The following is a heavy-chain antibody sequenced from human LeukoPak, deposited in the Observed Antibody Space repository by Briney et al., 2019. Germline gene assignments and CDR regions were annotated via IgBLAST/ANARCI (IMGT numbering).Heavy chain of an antibody. V-gene: IGHV3-66*01. CDR1: GFSVSNYY. Sequence: GGSLRLSCAASGFSVSNYYMSWVRQPPGKGLEWVSVMYTGGGRYYGDSVKGRFTISRDNSKNTVFLQMNSLRVEDTALYYCTKGQSYCGADCYSDWGQGTLVTVSS. J-gene: IGHJ4*02. CDR2: MYTGGGR. CDR3: TKGQSYCGADCYSD. D-gene: IGHD2-21*02.